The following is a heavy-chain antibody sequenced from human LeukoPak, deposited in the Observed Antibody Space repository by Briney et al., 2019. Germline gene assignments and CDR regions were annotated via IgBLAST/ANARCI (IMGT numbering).Heavy chain of an antibody. V-gene: IGHV4-61*02. CDR2: IYTSGST. CDR3: ARHRPKGIAARSWFDP. J-gene: IGHJ5*02. Sequence: PSQTLSLTCTVSGGSISSSSYYWSWIRQPAGKGLEWIGRIYTSGSTNYNPSLKSRVTISVDTSKNQFSLKLSSVTAADTAVYYCARHRPKGIAARSWFDPWGQGTLVTVSS. CDR1: GGSISSSSYY. D-gene: IGHD6-6*01.